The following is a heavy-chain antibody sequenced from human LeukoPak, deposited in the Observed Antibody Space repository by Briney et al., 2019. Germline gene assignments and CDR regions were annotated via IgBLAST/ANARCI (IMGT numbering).Heavy chain of an antibody. CDR3: ARAIPGGYYDSSGYKFDP. D-gene: IGHD3-22*01. CDR1: GGSISSYY. CDR2: IYYSGST. V-gene: IGHV4-59*01. J-gene: IGHJ5*02. Sequence: PSETLSLTCTVSGGSISSYYWSWIRQPPGKGLEWIGYIYYSGSTNYNPSLMSRVTISVDTSKNQFSLKLSSVTAADTAVYYCARAIPGGYYDSSGYKFDPWGQGTLVTVSS.